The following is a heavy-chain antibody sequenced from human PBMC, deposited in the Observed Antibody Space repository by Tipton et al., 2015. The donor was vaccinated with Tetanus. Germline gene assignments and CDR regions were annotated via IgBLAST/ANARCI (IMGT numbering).Heavy chain of an antibody. CDR3: ETNRVTTHAWSDP. CDR2: INPKTVVT. D-gene: IGHD4-11*01. Sequence: QSGDEVKKPGASVKVSCKASGHNVSVSYIHWVRQAPGQGLEWVGWINPKTVVTKYSWKVQDRVTMKKDTSRGTTYMELRGRISDDTAIYSCETNRVTTHAWSDPGGPGSLFPVSS. J-gene: IGHJ5*02. CDR1: GHNVSVSY. V-gene: IGHV1-2*02.